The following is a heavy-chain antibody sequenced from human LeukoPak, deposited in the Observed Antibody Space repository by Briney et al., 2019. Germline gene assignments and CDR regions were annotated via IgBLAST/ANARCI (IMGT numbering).Heavy chain of an antibody. J-gene: IGHJ4*02. CDR1: GFTFSSYA. CDR3: ARDTGEAALDY. CDR2: ISYDGGNK. V-gene: IGHV3-30-3*01. D-gene: IGHD3-16*01. Sequence: GGSLRLSCAASGFTFSSYAMHWVRQAPGKGLEWVAVISYDGGNKYYADSVKGRFTISRDNSKNTLYLQMNSLRAEDTAVYYCARDTGEAALDYWGQGTLVTVSS.